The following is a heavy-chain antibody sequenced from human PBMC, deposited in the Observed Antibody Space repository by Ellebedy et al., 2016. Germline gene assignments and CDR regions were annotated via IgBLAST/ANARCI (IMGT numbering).Heavy chain of an antibody. CDR3: ARLYVDYVYYYDSHRDY. J-gene: IGHJ4*02. V-gene: IGHV1-46*01. CDR1: GYTFTSYY. Sequence: ASVKVSCKASGYTFTSYYMHWVRQAPGRGLEWMGLINPSGGSTTYAQKLQGRVTMTRDTSTSTVYMELSSLRSEDTAVYYCARLYVDYVYYYDSHRDYWGQGTLVTVSS. CDR2: INPSGGST. D-gene: IGHD3-22*01.